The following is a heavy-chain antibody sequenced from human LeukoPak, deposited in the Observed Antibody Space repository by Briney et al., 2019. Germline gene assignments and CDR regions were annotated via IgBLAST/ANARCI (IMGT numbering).Heavy chain of an antibody. J-gene: IGHJ4*02. V-gene: IGHV3-23*01. CDR2: ISGSGGST. CDR1: GFTFSSYA. D-gene: IGHD3-3*01. Sequence: TGGSLRLSCAASGFTFSSYAMSWVRQAPGKGLEWVSAISGSGGSTYYAESVKGRFTISRDNSKNTLYLQMNSLRAEDTAVYYCARYDFWSGYYQYYFDYWGQGTLVGVSS. CDR3: ARYDFWSGYYQYYFDY.